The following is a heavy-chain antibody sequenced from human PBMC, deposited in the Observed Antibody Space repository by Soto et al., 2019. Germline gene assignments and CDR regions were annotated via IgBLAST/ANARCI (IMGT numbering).Heavy chain of an antibody. CDR3: ARDWRTGADGIDF. CDR1: GFTFSSYW. D-gene: IGHD3-3*01. J-gene: IGHJ4*02. Sequence: EVQLVESGGGLVQPGGSLRLSCAASGFTFSSYWMSWVRQAPGKGLEWVANIKQDGSEKYYVDSVKGRFTISRDNAKNSLYLQMNSLRAEDTAIYYCARDWRTGADGIDFWGRGTLVAVSS. CDR2: IKQDGSEK. V-gene: IGHV3-7*03.